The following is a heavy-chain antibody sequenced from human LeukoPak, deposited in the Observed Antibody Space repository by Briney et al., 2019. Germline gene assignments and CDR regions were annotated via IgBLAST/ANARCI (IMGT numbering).Heavy chain of an antibody. CDR1: GGSLSGYY. Sequence: SETLSLTCAVYGGSLSGYYWSWIRQPPGKGLEWIGEINHSGSTNYNPSLKSRVTISVDTSKNQFSLTLSSVTAADTAVYYCAREGGLIVVVPAAPSGWFDRGREATLVTLSS. V-gene: IGHV4-34*01. D-gene: IGHD2-2*01. J-gene: IGHJ5*02. CDR3: AREGGLIVVVPAAPSGWFDR. CDR2: INHSGST.